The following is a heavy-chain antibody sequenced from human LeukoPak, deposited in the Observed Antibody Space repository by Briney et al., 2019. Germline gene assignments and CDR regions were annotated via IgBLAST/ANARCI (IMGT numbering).Heavy chain of an antibody. V-gene: IGHV4-59*08. CDR2: IYYSGST. D-gene: IGHD6-19*01. J-gene: IGHJ4*02. CDR1: GGSISSYY. CDR3: ARSLYSSAFYYFDY. Sequence: SETLSLTCTVSGGSISSYYWSWIRQPPGKGLVWIGYIYYSGSTNYNPSLKSRVTISVDTSKNQFSLKLSSVTAADTAVYYCARSLYSSAFYYFDYWGQGTLVTVSS.